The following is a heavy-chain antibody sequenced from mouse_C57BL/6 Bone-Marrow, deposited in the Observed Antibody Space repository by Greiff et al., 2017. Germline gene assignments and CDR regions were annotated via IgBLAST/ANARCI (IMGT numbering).Heavy chain of an antibody. CDR2: INPSSGYT. CDR1: GYTFTSYW. V-gene: IGHV1-7*01. CDR3: ERNAYYSNSYYAMDY. J-gene: IGHJ4*01. D-gene: IGHD2-5*01. Sequence: QVQLQQSGAELAKPGASVKLSCKASGYTFTSYWMHWVKQRPGQGLEWIGYINPSSGYTKYNQKFKGKATLTVDKSSSTAYMELRSLTSEDSAVYYCERNAYYSNSYYAMDYWGQGTSVTVSS.